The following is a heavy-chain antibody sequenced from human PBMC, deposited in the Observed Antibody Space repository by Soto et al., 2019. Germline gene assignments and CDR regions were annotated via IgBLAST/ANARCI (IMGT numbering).Heavy chain of an antibody. Sequence: EVQLVESGGGLVQPGRSLRLSCAASGFKFDDYAMHWVRQAPGKGLEWVSGISWNSGSIGYADSVKGRFTISRDNAKNSLYLQMNSLRAEDTALYYCAKDFVYYFDYWGQGTLVTVSS. V-gene: IGHV3-9*01. J-gene: IGHJ4*02. CDR1: GFKFDDYA. CDR3: AKDFVYYFDY. CDR2: ISWNSGSI.